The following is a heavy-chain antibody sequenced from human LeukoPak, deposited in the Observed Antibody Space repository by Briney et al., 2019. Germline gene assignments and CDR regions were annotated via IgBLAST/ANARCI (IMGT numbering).Heavy chain of an antibody. CDR2: INHSGST. CDR3: ARVGEYYGIDY. CDR1: GGSFSGYY. Sequence: SETLSLTCAVYGGSFSGYYWSWIRQPPGKGLEWIGEINHSGSTYYNPSLKSRVTISVDTSKNQFSLKLSSVTAAGTAVYYCARVGEYYGIDYWGQGTLVTVSS. V-gene: IGHV4-34*01. J-gene: IGHJ4*02. D-gene: IGHD3-10*01.